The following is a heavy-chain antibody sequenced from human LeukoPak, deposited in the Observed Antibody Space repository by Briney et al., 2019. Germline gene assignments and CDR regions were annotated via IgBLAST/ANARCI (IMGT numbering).Heavy chain of an antibody. CDR3: ARGRIVPAARKGFGDY. CDR1: GFTFSSYA. J-gene: IGHJ4*02. V-gene: IGHV3-30-3*01. D-gene: IGHD2-2*01. CDR2: ISYDGSNK. Sequence: PGRSLRLSCAASGFTFSSYAMHWVRQARGKGLEWVAVISYDGSNKYYADSVKGRFTISRDNSKNTLYLQMNSLRAEDTAVYYCARGRIVPAARKGFGDYWGQGTLVTVSS.